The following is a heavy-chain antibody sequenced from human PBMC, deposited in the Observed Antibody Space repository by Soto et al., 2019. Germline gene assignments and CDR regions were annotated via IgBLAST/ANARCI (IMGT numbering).Heavy chain of an antibody. CDR1: GGSVSVYY. CDR3: ARGQQNCSGGSCYLNWFDP. D-gene: IGHD2-15*01. Sequence: PSETLSLTCTISGGSVSVYYWSWIRQSTGQGLEWIGYIYASGSPYYNPSLRSRVTISAVTSKNQFSLKLSSVTAADTAVYYCARGQQNCSGGSCYLNWFDPWGQGTLVTVSS. V-gene: IGHV4-59*02. J-gene: IGHJ5*02. CDR2: IYASGSP.